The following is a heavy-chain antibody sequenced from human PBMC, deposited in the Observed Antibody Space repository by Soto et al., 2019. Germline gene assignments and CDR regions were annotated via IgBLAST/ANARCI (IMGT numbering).Heavy chain of an antibody. Sequence: LSLTCTVSGGSISSGGYYWSWVLHHPGKGLEWIGYSYCRGSTYYNPSLKSRVTISVDTSKNQFSLKLSSVTAADTAVYYCARVGGIFITMKVPRAFDIWGQGTMVTVSS. CDR2: SYCRGST. CDR1: GGSISSGGYY. J-gene: IGHJ3*02. CDR3: ARVGGIFITMKVPRAFDI. V-gene: IGHV4-31*03. D-gene: IGHD3-22*01.